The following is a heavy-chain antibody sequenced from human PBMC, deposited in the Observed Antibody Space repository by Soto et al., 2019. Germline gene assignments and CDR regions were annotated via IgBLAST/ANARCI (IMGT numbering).Heavy chain of an antibody. CDR2: MYYSGST. J-gene: IGHJ5*02. CDR1: GGSISSRTFW. D-gene: IGHD2-2*01. V-gene: IGHV4-39*01. Sequence: PSETLSLTCSVSGGSISSRTFWWAWIRQPPGKGLEWIGDMYYSGSTYYNPSLKSRVTISVDTSKNQFSLKLSSVTAADTAVYYCARQDIVVVPAASGWFDPWGQGTLVTVSS. CDR3: ARQDIVVVPAASGWFDP.